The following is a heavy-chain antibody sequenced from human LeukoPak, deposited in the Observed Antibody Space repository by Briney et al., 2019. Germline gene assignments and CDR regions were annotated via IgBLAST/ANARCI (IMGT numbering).Heavy chain of an antibody. D-gene: IGHD3-10*01. Sequence: SGTLSLTCAVSGGSISSSNWWSWVRQPPGKGLEWIGEIYHSGSTNYNPSLKSRVTISVDKSKNQFSLKLSSVTAADTAVYYCASSDYYGSGRGYFDYWGQGTLVTVSS. CDR2: IYHSGST. CDR1: GGSISSSNW. J-gene: IGHJ4*02. V-gene: IGHV4-4*02. CDR3: ASSDYYGSGRGYFDY.